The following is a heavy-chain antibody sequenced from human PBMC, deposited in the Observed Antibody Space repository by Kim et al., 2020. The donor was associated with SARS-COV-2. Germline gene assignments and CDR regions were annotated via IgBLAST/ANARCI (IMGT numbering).Heavy chain of an antibody. CDR2: IWYDGSNK. J-gene: IGHJ4*02. CDR1: GFTFSTYG. D-gene: IGHD1-26*01. CDR3: ARDISVVGIGGFDY. V-gene: IGHV3-33*01. Sequence: GGSLRLSCAASGFTFSTYGMHWVRQAPGKGLEWVAVIWYDGSNKYYADSVKGRFTISRDNSKNTLYLQMNSLRAEDTAVYYCARDISVVGIGGFDYWGQGTLVTVSS.